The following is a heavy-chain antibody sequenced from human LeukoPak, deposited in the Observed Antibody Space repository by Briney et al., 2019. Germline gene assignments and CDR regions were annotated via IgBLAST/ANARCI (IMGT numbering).Heavy chain of an antibody. CDR2: ISSSSSYI. D-gene: IGHD3-22*01. CDR3: VRGSSGYYYGLDD. V-gene: IGHV3-21*01. CDR1: GFTFSSYS. J-gene: IGHJ4*02. Sequence: GGSLRLSCAASGFTFSSYSMNWVRQAPGKGLEWVSSISSSSSYIYYADSVKGRFTISRDNAKNTLSLQMSSLGAEDTAIYYCVRGSSGYYYGLDDWGQGTLVTVSS.